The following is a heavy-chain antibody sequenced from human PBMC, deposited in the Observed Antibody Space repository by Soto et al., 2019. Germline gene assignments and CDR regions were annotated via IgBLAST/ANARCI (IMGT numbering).Heavy chain of an antibody. CDR2: IYWNDDK. Sequence: QITLKESGPTLVKPTQTLTLTCSFSGFSLSTGGVGVGWIRQPPGKALEWLALIYWNDDKRYSPSLRSSLTITKDTCKTLVVLTMTNMDPGDTATYYCAHMDYYYTNGYYFDYWGQGTRVPVSS. CDR1: GFSLSTGGVG. V-gene: IGHV2-5*01. D-gene: IGHD3-22*01. J-gene: IGHJ4*02. CDR3: AHMDYYYTNGYYFDY.